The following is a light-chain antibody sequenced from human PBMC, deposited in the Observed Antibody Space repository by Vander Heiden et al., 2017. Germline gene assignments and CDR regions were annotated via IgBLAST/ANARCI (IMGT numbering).Light chain of an antibody. CDR1: HSVSSSY. CDR3: QQYGGSPYT. Sequence: EIVFMQSPGTLSLSPGVRVTLSFSASHSVSSSYLASYQQKPGQAPRLLTYGASTRATGIPDRFSGSGSGTDFTLTISRLEPEDFAVYFCQQYGGSPYTFGQGTKLEIK. J-gene: IGKJ2*01. V-gene: IGKV3-20*01. CDR2: GAS.